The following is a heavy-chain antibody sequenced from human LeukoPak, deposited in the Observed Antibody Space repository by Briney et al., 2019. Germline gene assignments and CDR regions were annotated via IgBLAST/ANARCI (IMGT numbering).Heavy chain of an antibody. CDR3: AARYDYGDYVVRP. CDR2: IIPIFGTA. D-gene: IGHD4-17*01. Sequence: ASVKVSCKASGGTFSSYAISWVRQAPGQGLEWMGGIIPIFGTANYAQKFQGRVTITADESTSTAYMELSSLRSEDTAVYYCAARYDYGDYVVRPWGQGTLVTVSS. CDR1: GGTFSSYA. V-gene: IGHV1-69*13. J-gene: IGHJ4*02.